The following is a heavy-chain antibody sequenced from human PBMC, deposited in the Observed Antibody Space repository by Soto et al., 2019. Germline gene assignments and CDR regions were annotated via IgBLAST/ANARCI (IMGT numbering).Heavy chain of an antibody. Sequence: EVQLVESGGGLVPPGGSLRLSCAASGFTFSDYYINWVRQAPGKGLEWVGRTRNKANSYTTDYAAFVKGRFTISRDDSKNLIYLQMNSLKTEDTAVYYCAREGSSSGPDYEYWGQGTLVTVSS. CDR2: TRNKANSYTT. D-gene: IGHD3-22*01. CDR3: AREGSSSGPDYEY. CDR1: GFTFSDYY. V-gene: IGHV3-72*01. J-gene: IGHJ4*02.